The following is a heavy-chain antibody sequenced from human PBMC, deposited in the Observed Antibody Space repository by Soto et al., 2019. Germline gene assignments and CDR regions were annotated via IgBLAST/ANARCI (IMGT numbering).Heavy chain of an antibody. D-gene: IGHD5-12*01. CDR3: ARDYKGPDIVATITGDFDY. Sequence: GGSLRLSCAASGFTFSSYSMNWVRQAPGKGLEWVSSISSSSSYIYYADSVKGRFTISRDNAKNSLYLQMNSLRAEDTAVYYCARDYKGPDIVATITGDFDYWGQGTLVTVSS. V-gene: IGHV3-21*01. J-gene: IGHJ4*02. CDR1: GFTFSSYS. CDR2: ISSSSSYI.